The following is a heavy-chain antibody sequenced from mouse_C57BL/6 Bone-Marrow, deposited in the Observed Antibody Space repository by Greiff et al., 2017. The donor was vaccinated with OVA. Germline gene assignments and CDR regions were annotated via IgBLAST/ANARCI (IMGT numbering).Heavy chain of an antibody. CDR1: GYTFTSYW. CDR2: IDPSDSDT. V-gene: IGHV1-52*01. CDR3: AREDDGYTLAY. J-gene: IGHJ3*01. D-gene: IGHD2-3*01. Sequence: QVQLQQSGAELVRPGSSVKLSCKASGYTFTSYWVHWVKQRPIQGLEWIGNIDPSDSDTHYNQKFKDKATLTVAKSSSTAYMQLSSLTSEDSAVDYCAREDDGYTLAYWGQGTLVTVSA.